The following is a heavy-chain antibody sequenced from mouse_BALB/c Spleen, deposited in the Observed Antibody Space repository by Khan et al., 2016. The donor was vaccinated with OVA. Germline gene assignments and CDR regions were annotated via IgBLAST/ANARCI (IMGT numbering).Heavy chain of an antibody. CDR3: ARQPYYHYNIMDY. V-gene: IGHV2-6-1*01. J-gene: IGHJ4*01. CDR1: GFSLTNYG. CDR2: IWSDGST. D-gene: IGHD2-4*01. Sequence: QVQLKQSGPGLVAPSQSLSITCTISGFSLTNYGVHWVRQPPGKGLEWLVVIWSDGSTTYNSALKSRLTISKDKSKSQVFLKVNSLQTDDTAMYFCARQPYYHYNIMDYWGQGTSVTVSS.